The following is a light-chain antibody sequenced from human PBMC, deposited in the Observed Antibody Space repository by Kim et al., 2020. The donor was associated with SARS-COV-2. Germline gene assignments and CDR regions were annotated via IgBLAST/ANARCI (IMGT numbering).Light chain of an antibody. CDR3: QQYSSSPAT. V-gene: IGKV3-20*01. Sequence: SPGERATLSVRASQSVSSNYLAWYQQKPGQAPRLLIYGDSSRATGIPDRFSGSGSGTDFTLTITRLEPEDFAVYYCQQYSSSPATFGQGTKVDIK. CDR2: GDS. CDR1: QSVSSNY. J-gene: IGKJ1*01.